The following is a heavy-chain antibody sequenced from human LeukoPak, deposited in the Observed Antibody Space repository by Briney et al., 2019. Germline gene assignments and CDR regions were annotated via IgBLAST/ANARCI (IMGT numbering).Heavy chain of an antibody. CDR1: GYTFTSYG. CDR3: ASPYWGDTKWELPPYWFDP. D-gene: IGHD1-26*01. CDR2: ISAYNGNT. J-gene: IGHJ5*02. V-gene: IGHV1-18*01. Sequence: VASVKVSCKASGYTFTSYGISWVRQAPGQGLEWMGWISAYNGNTNYAQKLQGRVTMTTDISTSTAYMELSRLRSDDTAVYYCASPYWGDTKWELPPYWFDPWGQGTLVTVSS.